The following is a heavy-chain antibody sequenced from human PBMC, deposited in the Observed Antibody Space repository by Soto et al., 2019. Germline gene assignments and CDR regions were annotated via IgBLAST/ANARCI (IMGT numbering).Heavy chain of an antibody. CDR3: ARSQLRGGHYYYMDV. V-gene: IGHV4-59*08. Sequence: PSETLSLTCTVSGGSISSYYWSWIRQPPGKGLEWIGYIYYSGSTNYNPSLKSRVTISVDTSKNQFSLKLSSVTAADTAVYYCARSQLRGGHYYYMDVWGKVNTVTVSS. D-gene: IGHD3-16*01. J-gene: IGHJ6*03. CDR1: GGSISSYY. CDR2: IYYSGST.